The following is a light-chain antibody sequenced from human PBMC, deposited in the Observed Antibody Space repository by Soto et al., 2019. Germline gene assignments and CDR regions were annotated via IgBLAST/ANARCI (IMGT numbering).Light chain of an antibody. Sequence: AIRMTQSPSSFSASTGDRVTINCRASQDISRSLAWYQQKPGIAPKLLIYGASNLQGGVPSRFSGNGSGTDFTLTINRLQSEDFATYYCQQYYSFPRTFGGGTNVEIK. CDR2: GAS. J-gene: IGKJ4*01. V-gene: IGKV1-8*01. CDR3: QQYYSFPRT. CDR1: QDISRS.